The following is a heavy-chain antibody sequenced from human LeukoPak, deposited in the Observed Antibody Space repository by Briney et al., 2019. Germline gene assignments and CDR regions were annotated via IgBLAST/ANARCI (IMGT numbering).Heavy chain of an antibody. CDR3: ARPPTNYYGSGSYYYGMDV. D-gene: IGHD3-10*01. J-gene: IGHJ6*02. CDR1: GYTFTSYG. Sequence: GASVKVSCKASGYTFTSYGINWVRQATGQGLEWMGWMNPNSGNTGYAQKLQGRVTMTRNTSISTAYMELSSLRSEDTAVYYCARPPTNYYGSGSYYYGMDVWGQGTTVTVSS. CDR2: MNPNSGNT. V-gene: IGHV1-8*02.